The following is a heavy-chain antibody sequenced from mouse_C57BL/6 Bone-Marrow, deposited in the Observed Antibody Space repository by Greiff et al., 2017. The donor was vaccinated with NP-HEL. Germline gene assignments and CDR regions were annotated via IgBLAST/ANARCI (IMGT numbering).Heavy chain of an antibody. J-gene: IGHJ1*03. CDR3: AREEGYYGYDWYFDV. CDR2: IHPNSGST. CDR1: GYTFTSYW. Sequence: QVQLQQPGAELVKPGASVKLSCKASGYTFTSYWMHWVKQRPGQGLEWIGMIHPNSGSTNYNEKFKSKATLTVDKSSSTAYMQLSSLTSEDSAVYYCAREEGYYGYDWYFDVWGTGTTVTVSS. V-gene: IGHV1-64*01. D-gene: IGHD2-2*01.